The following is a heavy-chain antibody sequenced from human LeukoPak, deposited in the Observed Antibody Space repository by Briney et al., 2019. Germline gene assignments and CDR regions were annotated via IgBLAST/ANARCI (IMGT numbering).Heavy chain of an antibody. D-gene: IGHD5-18*01. CDR2: ISWNSGSI. V-gene: IGHV3-9*01. CDR1: GFTFDDYA. Sequence: GGSLRLSCAASGFTFDDYAMHWVRQVPGKGLEWVSGISWNSGSIGYADSVKGRFTISRDNAKNSLYLQMNSLRAEDTALYYCAKGKRGYSYSFGVDFWGQGTLVTVSS. CDR3: AKGKRGYSYSFGVDF. J-gene: IGHJ4*02.